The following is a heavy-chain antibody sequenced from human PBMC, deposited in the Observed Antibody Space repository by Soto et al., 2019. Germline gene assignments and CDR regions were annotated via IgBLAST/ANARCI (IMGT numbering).Heavy chain of an antibody. D-gene: IGHD2-2*01. CDR2: INAGNGNT. V-gene: IGHV1-3*01. CDR3: ARGLVVVPAAKSWFDP. J-gene: IGHJ5*02. CDR1: GYTFTSYA. Sequence: ASVKVSCKASGYTFTSYAMYWVRQAPGQRLEWMGWINAGNGNTKYSQKFQGRVTITRDTSASTAYMELSSLRSEDTAVYYCARGLVVVPAAKSWFDPWGQGTLVTVSS.